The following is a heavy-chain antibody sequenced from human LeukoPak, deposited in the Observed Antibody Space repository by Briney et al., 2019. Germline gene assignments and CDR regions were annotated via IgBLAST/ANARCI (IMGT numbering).Heavy chain of an antibody. CDR3: ANHNIATFDY. J-gene: IGHJ4*02. Sequence: GSLRLSCAASGFTFSSYAMSWVRQAAGKGLEWVSAISDTGANTYYADSVKGRFTISRDNSKNTLYLQMNSLRADDTAVYYCANHNIATFDYWGQGTLVTVSS. D-gene: IGHD2/OR15-2a*01. V-gene: IGHV3-23*01. CDR1: GFTFSSYA. CDR2: ISDTGANT.